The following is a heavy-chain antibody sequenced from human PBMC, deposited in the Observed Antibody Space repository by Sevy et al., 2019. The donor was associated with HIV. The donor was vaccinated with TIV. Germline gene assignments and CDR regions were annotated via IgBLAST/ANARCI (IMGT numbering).Heavy chain of an antibody. CDR1: GFNFSRYA. J-gene: IGHJ4*02. V-gene: IGHV3-30-3*01. Sequence: GGSLRLSCAVSGFNFSRYAMHWVRQAPGKGLEWVAVMSYDGGNKYYADSVKGRFTISRDNSKNTLFLHMNSLRAEDTTVYYCAVIEMGQTYGTPPWYWGQGTLVTVSS. D-gene: IGHD3-10*01. CDR3: AVIEMGQTYGTPPWY. CDR2: MSYDGGNK.